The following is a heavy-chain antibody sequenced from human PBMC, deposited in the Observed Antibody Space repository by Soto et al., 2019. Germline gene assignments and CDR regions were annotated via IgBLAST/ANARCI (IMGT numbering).Heavy chain of an antibody. CDR1: GYTFSNYG. CDR2: ISLYSDGT. J-gene: IGHJ5*02. Sequence: ASVKVSCKTSGYTFSNYGITWLRQSPGQPLEWLGWISLYSDGTNYAQKFQGRVSMTTDTSTTTAYMELRSLRSDDTAVYYCARVVPGAEAWFGPWGQGTPGHRLL. CDR3: ARVVPGAEAWFGP. D-gene: IGHD2-2*01. V-gene: IGHV1-18*01.